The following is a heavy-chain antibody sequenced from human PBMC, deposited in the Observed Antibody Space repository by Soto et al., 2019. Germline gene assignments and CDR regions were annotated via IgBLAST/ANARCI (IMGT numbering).Heavy chain of an antibody. CDR3: TKYSGTSSAPAA. V-gene: IGHV3-73*02. D-gene: IGHD1-26*01. J-gene: IGHJ5*02. Sequence: EVQLVESGGGLVQPGGSLKLSCAASGFSFSDSAMHWVRQASGKGLEWVGRVGSKGQNYATTYAASVKGRFIISTDESKNTAHLHMNSLKTEDTAVYYCTKYSGTSSAPAALGQGTLVTVSS. CDR2: VGSKGQNYAT. CDR1: GFSFSDSA.